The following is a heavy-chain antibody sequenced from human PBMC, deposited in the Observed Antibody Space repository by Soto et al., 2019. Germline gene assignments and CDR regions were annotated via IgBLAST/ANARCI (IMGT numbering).Heavy chain of an antibody. Sequence: KPSETLSLTCTVSGGSVSGYYWSWIRQTPGKGLEWIGYIFYRGNTLYNPSLQSRVTISVDTSQNRFALSLSSVTAADTAVYYCTRHAIIPKLQYGMDVWGQGASVTVSS. CDR1: GGSVSGYY. V-gene: IGHV4-59*02. J-gene: IGHJ6*02. D-gene: IGHD2-2*01. CDR3: TRHAIIPKLQYGMDV. CDR2: IFYRGNT.